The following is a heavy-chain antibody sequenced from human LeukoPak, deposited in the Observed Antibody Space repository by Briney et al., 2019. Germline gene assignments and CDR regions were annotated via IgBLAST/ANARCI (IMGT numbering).Heavy chain of an antibody. D-gene: IGHD3-10*01. CDR3: ARRTITMVRGVTYNYYFDH. V-gene: IGHV5-51*01. J-gene: IGHJ4*02. CDR1: GYSFTSYW. CDR2: IYPVDSDI. Sequence: GESLKISCKGSGYSFTSYWIGWVRQMPDKGLEWMGIIYPVDSDIRYSPSFQGQVTISADRSISSAYLQWSSLKASDTAMYYCARRTITMVRGVTYNYYFDHWGQGTLVTVSS.